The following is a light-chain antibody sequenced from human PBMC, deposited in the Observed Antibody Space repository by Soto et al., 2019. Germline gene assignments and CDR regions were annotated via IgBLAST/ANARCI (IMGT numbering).Light chain of an antibody. CDR3: QHFRSFPIT. CDR2: AAS. V-gene: IGKV1-39*01. CDR1: QGISTY. Sequence: DIQMTQSPSSLSASVGDRVTITCRASQGISTYLNWYQQKPGKAPKLLIYAASSLQSGVPSRFSGSESETDFTLTISSLQPEDFATYYCQHFRSFPITFGQGTRLEI. J-gene: IGKJ5*01.